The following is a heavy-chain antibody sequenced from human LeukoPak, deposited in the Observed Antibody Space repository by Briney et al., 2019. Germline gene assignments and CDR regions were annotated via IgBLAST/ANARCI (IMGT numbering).Heavy chain of an antibody. V-gene: IGHV3-7*01. CDR2: INEDGSEE. J-gene: IGHJ6*03. CDR3: ARGETMDV. D-gene: IGHD5-24*01. Sequence: GGSLRLSCVALEFSFETYWMSWDRQAPGKGPEWVANINEDGSEEHYVGSVRGRFTISRDNADNSLHLQMNSLRPEDMAVYYCARGETMDVWGKGTMVTVSS. CDR1: EFSFETYW.